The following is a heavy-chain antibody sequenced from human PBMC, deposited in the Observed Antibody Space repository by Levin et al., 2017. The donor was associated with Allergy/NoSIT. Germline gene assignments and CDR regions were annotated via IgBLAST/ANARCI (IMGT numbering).Heavy chain of an antibody. J-gene: IGHJ5*02. V-gene: IGHV4-59*01. D-gene: IGHD2-2*02. CDR1: GGSISSYY. CDR3: ARGPGYCSSTSCYTFLSWFDP. CDR2: IYYSGST. Sequence: TSETLSLTCTVSGGSISSYYWSWIRQPPGKGLEWIGYIYYSGSTNYNPSLKSRVTISVDTSKNQFSLKLSSVTAADTAVYYCARGPGYCSSTSCYTFLSWFDPWGQGTLVTVSS.